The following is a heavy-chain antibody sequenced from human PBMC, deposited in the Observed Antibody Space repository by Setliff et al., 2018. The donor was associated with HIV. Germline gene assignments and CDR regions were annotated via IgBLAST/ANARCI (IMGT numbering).Heavy chain of an antibody. J-gene: IGHJ4*02. CDR1: EFTFSSYS. Sequence: GGSLRLSCAGSEFTFSSYSMNWVRQAPGKGLEWLSYISSSGSTIYYADSVKGRFTISRDNAKNSLYLQMNSLRAEDTAVYYCANHNSGWKRADYWGQGTLVTVSS. D-gene: IGHD6-19*01. CDR2: ISSSGSTI. V-gene: IGHV3-48*04. CDR3: ANHNSGWKRADY.